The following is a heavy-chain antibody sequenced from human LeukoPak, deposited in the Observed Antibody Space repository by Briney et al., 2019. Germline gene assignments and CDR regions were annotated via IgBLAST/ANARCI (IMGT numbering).Heavy chain of an antibody. CDR1: GSIVSSNY. CDR3: AGHDWFDP. V-gene: IGHV3-53*01. J-gene: IGHJ5*02. CDR2: IYTGGNT. Sequence: GGSLRLSCAASGSIVSSNYMSWVRQAPGKGLEWVSVIYTGGNTYYADFVKGRFIISRDNSKNTLYLQMNNLRVEDTAVYYCAGHDWFDPWGQGTLVTVSS.